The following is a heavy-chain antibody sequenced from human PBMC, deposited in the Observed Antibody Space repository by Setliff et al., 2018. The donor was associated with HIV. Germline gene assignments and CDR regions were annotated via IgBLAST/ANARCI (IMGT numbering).Heavy chain of an antibody. CDR2: MYYRGTT. V-gene: IGHV4-39*01. CDR1: GGSIISSSYY. Sequence: SETLSLTCTVSGGSIISSSYYWGWIRLPPGKGLEWIESMYYRGTTYNNPSLKSRVTFSADTSKNQFSLNLNSVTATDTAVYFCARQGLTMNPGVPAPILYFFDYWGQGILVTVSS. J-gene: IGHJ4*02. CDR3: ARQGLTMNPGVPAPILYFFDY. D-gene: IGHD3-10*01.